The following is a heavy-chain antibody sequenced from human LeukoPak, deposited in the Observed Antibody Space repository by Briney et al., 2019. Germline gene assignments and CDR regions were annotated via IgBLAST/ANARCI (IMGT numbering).Heavy chain of an antibody. V-gene: IGHV3-21*01. CDR2: ISSNNRYI. CDR3: ATSRSLDY. J-gene: IGHJ4*02. Sequence: GGSLRLSCAASGFTFSTYSMNWVRQAPGKGLEWVSSISSNNRYIYYADSVKGRFTISRDNAKNSLYLQMNSLRVEDTAVYYCATSRSLDYWGQGTLVTVSS. CDR1: GFTFSTYS.